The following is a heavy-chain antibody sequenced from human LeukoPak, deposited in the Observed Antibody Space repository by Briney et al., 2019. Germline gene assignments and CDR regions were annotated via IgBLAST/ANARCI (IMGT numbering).Heavy chain of an antibody. V-gene: IGHV4-59*11. CDR3: AIWVGFSSTSCYFLFAY. J-gene: IGHJ4*02. Sequence: PSETLSLTCTVSGVSISSHYWSWIRQPPGKGLEWIGDIYYSGSTNYNPSLESRVTISVDTSTQQFSLRLSCVTAAATAVYYCAIWVGFSSTSCYFLFAYWGQGTLVTAPS. CDR1: GVSISSHY. D-gene: IGHD2-2*01. CDR2: IYYSGST.